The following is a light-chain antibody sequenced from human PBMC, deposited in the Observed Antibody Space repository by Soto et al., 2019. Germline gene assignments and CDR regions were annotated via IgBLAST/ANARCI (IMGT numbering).Light chain of an antibody. CDR3: SSHAGSSVV. V-gene: IGLV2-11*01. Sequence: QSALTQPRSVSGSPGQSVTISCTGISSDVGGYNYVSWYQQHPGKAPKLMIYDVTTRPSGVPDRFSGSKSGNTASLTISGLQAEDEADYYCSSHAGSSVVFGTGTKVTV. J-gene: IGLJ1*01. CDR1: SSDVGGYNY. CDR2: DVT.